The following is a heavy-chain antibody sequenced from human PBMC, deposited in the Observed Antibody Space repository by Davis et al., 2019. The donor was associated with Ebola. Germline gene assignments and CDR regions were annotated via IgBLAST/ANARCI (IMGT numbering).Heavy chain of an antibody. CDR3: AREDTAMADFDC. D-gene: IGHD5-18*01. CDR1: TFSFSTYD. CDR2: ISYDGTNK. J-gene: IGHJ4*02. V-gene: IGHV3-30*04. Sequence: GGSLRLSCAASTFSFSTYDMHWVRQAPGKGLEWVAVISYDGTNKYYADSVKGRFTISRDNSKYMLYLQMNGLRPEDTAVYYCAREDTAMADFDCWGQGTLVTVSS.